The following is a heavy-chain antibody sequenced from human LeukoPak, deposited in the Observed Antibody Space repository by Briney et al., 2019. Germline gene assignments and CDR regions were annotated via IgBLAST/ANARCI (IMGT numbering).Heavy chain of an antibody. CDR1: GGSISSSSYY. V-gene: IGHV4-61*02. D-gene: IGHD6-6*01. CDR2: IYTSGST. Sequence: SETLSLTCNVSGGSISSSSYYWSWIRQPAGKGLEWIGRIYTSGSTNYNPSLKSRVTISVDTSKNQFSLKLSSVTAADTAVYYCARDRGYSSSSLRWFDPWGQGTLVTVSS. CDR3: ARDRGYSSSSLRWFDP. J-gene: IGHJ5*02.